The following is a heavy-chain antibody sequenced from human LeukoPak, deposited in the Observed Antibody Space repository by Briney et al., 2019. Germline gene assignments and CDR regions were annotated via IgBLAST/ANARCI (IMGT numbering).Heavy chain of an antibody. CDR1: GFTFSSYA. Sequence: GGSLRLSCAASGFTFSSYAMSWVRQAPGKGLEWISYISNSGNTKYYADSVKGRFSISRDNANNSVYLQMNNLRAEDTAVYYCAAVIDYWGQGTLVTVSS. CDR3: AAVIDY. J-gene: IGHJ4*02. CDR2: ISNSGNTK. V-gene: IGHV3-48*03.